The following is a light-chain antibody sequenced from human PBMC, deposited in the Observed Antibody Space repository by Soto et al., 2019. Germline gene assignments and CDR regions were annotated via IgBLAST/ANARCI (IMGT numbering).Light chain of an antibody. Sequence: DIVMTQSPLSLPVTPGEPASISCRSSQSLLYSNGFNYLDWYLQKPGQSPQLLIYLGSNRASGVPDRXSGSGSGTDFTLKISRVEAEDVGVYYCMQALQSPWTFGQGTKVEIK. CDR1: QSLLYSNGFNY. CDR3: MQALQSPWT. J-gene: IGKJ1*01. CDR2: LGS. V-gene: IGKV2-28*01.